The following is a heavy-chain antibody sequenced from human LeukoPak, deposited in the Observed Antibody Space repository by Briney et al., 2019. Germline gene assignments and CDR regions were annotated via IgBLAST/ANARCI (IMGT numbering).Heavy chain of an antibody. CDR3: ARADYAVIRGDYYYYGMDV. Sequence: ASVEVSCKASGYTFTNYYMHWVRQAPGQGLEWMGIINPTGGSTSYAQQFQGRVTMTRDTSTSTVYMELSSLRSEDTAVYYCARADYAVIRGDYYYYGMDVWGQGTTVTVSS. CDR2: INPTGGST. J-gene: IGHJ6*02. V-gene: IGHV1-46*01. D-gene: IGHD4-17*01. CDR1: GYTFTNYY.